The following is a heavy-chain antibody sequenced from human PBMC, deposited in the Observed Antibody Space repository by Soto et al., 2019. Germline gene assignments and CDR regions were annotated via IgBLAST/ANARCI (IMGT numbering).Heavy chain of an antibody. V-gene: IGHV3-30*18. CDR1: GFTFSSYG. CDR2: ISYDGSNK. J-gene: IGHJ6*03. Sequence: PGGSLRLSCAASGFTFSSYGMHGVRQAPGKGLEWVAVISYDGSNKYYADSVKGRFTISRDNSKNTLYLQMNSLRAEDTAVYYCAKDGTGCSSTSCYHYYYYYMDVWGKGTTVTVSS. D-gene: IGHD2-2*01. CDR3: AKDGTGCSSTSCYHYYYYYMDV.